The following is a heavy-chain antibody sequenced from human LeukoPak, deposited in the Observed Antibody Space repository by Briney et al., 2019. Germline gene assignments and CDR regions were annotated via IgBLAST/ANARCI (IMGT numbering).Heavy chain of an antibody. V-gene: IGHV4-61*02. CDR3: ARDHTVTAFDI. D-gene: IGHD4-17*01. CDR2: IYTSGST. J-gene: IGHJ3*02. Sequence: SQTLSLTCTVSGGSISSGSYYWSWIRQPAGKGLEWIGRIYTSGSTNYNPSLKSRVTISVDTSKNQFSLKLSSVTAADTAVHYCARDHTVTAFDIWGQGTMVTVSS. CDR1: GGSISSGSYY.